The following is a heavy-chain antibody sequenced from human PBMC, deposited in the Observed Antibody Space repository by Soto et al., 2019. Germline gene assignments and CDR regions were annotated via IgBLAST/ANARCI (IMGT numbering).Heavy chain of an antibody. CDR2: IYYSGST. Sequence: SETLSLTCSVSGGSISSGDYYWGWIRQPPGKGLEWIGNIYYSGSTYYNPSLKSRVTISVDTSKTQFSLKLSSVTAADTAVYYCMLGSGRKDFGYWGQGTLVTVSS. D-gene: IGHD2-15*01. CDR1: GGSISSGDYY. CDR3: MLGSGRKDFGY. J-gene: IGHJ4*02. V-gene: IGHV4-39*01.